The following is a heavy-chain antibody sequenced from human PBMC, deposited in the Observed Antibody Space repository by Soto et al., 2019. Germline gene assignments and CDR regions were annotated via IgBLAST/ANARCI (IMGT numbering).Heavy chain of an antibody. J-gene: IGHJ4*02. Sequence: QVQLVQSGAEVKKPGASVKVSCKASGYTFTTYGISWVRQAPGQGLEWMGWINTANGNTNFAQNFQGRVNITTDTSTTTAYMQLRSRRSDDTAVYYCARDRKPYCAGDCYSYYFDYWGQGSLVTLSS. V-gene: IGHV1-18*01. CDR1: GYTFTTYG. CDR3: ARDRKPYCAGDCYSYYFDY. D-gene: IGHD2-21*02. CDR2: INTANGNT.